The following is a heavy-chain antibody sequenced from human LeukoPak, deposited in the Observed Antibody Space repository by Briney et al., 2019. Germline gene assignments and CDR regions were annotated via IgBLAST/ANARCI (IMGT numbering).Heavy chain of an antibody. CDR3: ARVPSGSETRAHFDY. D-gene: IGHD1-1*01. V-gene: IGHV4-30-4*08. CDR1: GGSISSYY. J-gene: IGHJ4*02. Sequence: SETLSLTCTVSGGSISSYYWSWIRQPPGKGLEWIGYIYYSGSTYYNPSLKSRVTISVDTSKNQFSLKLSSVTAADTAVYYCARVPSGSETRAHFDYWGQGTLVTVSS. CDR2: IYYSGST.